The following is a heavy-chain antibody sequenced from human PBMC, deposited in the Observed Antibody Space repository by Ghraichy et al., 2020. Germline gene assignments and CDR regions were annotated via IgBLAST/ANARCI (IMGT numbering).Heavy chain of an antibody. D-gene: IGHD4-17*01. CDR1: GGSISSGSYY. CDR2: IYTSGST. CDR3: AREEHGDYVRYYYYYMDV. J-gene: IGHJ6*03. Sequence: SQTLSLTCTVSGGSISSGSYYWSWIRQPAGKGLEWIGRIYTSGSTNYNPSLKSRVTISVDTSKNQFSLKLSSVTAADTAVYYCAREEHGDYVRYYYYYMDVWGKGTTVTVSS. V-gene: IGHV4-61*02.